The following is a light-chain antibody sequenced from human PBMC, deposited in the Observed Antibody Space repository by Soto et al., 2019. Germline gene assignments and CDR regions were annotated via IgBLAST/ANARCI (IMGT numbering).Light chain of an antibody. Sequence: EIVMTQSAATLSVSPGESATLSCRASQSVSSNLAWYQHKPGQAPRLLIYGASTRATGIPASFSGSGSGTEFTLTISSLQSEDFAVYFCQQYNDRPQTFGQGTKVEIK. CDR3: QQYNDRPQT. J-gene: IGKJ1*01. CDR2: GAS. CDR1: QSVSSN. V-gene: IGKV3-15*01.